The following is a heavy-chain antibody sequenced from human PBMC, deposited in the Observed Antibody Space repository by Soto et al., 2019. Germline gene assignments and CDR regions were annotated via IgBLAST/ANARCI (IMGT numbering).Heavy chain of an antibody. J-gene: IGHJ4*02. CDR2: INHSGST. CDR1: GEPFSDYY. CDR3: ASHRRVV. V-gene: IGHV4-34*01. D-gene: IGHD2-15*01. Sequence: QVQLQQWGAGLLKPSETLSLTCAVYGEPFSDYYWNWIRQPPGKGLEWIGEINHSGSTNYNPSLKSRVTISVDASKNQYSLNLGSVTAAETAVYYCASHRRVVWGQGTLVTVSS.